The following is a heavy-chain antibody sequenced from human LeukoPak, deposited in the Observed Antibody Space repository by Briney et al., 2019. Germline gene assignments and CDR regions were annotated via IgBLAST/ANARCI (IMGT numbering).Heavy chain of an antibody. Sequence: GGSLRLSCAASEFTFSSYGMHWVRQAPGKGLEWVAVISYDGSNKYYADSVKGRFTISRDNSKNTLYLQMNSLRAEDTAVYYCAKFSSSWYYFDYWGQGTLVTVSS. D-gene: IGHD6-13*01. V-gene: IGHV3-30*18. CDR2: ISYDGSNK. CDR3: AKFSSSWYYFDY. CDR1: EFTFSSYG. J-gene: IGHJ4*02.